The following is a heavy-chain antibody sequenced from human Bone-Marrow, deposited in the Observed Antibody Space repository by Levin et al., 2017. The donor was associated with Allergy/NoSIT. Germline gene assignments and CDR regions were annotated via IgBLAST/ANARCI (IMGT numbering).Heavy chain of an antibody. CDR1: GFTFSDYW. Sequence: AGGSLRLSCVASGFTFSDYWMDWVRQTPGQGLEHVASINPDGSEQHYVDSVKGRFIISRDNAKNSLFLQLNSLRVEDTAVYYCARDPTYAAFDYWGQGTLATVSS. D-gene: IGHD2-2*01. CDR3: ARDPTYAAFDY. V-gene: IGHV3-7*01. CDR2: INPDGSEQ. J-gene: IGHJ4*02.